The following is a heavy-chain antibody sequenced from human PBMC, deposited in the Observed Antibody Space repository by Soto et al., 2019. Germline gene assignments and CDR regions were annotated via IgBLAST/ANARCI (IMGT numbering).Heavy chain of an antibody. Sequence: QVQLQESGPGLVKPSQTLSLTCTVSGGSISSGDYYWSWIRQPPGKGLEWIGYIYYSGSTYYNPSLKSRVTISVDTSKNQFSLKLSSMTAADTAVYYCARVGGFGATTIDYWGQGTLVTVSS. CDR3: ARVGGFGATTIDY. V-gene: IGHV4-30-4*01. D-gene: IGHD3-10*01. CDR1: GGSISSGDYY. J-gene: IGHJ4*02. CDR2: IYYSGST.